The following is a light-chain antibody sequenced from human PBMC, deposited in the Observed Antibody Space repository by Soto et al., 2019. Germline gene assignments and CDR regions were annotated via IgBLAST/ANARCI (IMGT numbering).Light chain of an antibody. CDR1: QSVNRY. V-gene: IGKV3-11*01. CDR2: DAS. Sequence: EIVLTHSPATLSLSPGERSTLSCWASQSVNRYLVWYQQKPGQAPRLLMYDASKRATGIPARFSGSGSGTDFTLTISSLEPEDFAVYYCQQRDIWPWTFGQGTKVE. J-gene: IGKJ1*01. CDR3: QQRDIWPWT.